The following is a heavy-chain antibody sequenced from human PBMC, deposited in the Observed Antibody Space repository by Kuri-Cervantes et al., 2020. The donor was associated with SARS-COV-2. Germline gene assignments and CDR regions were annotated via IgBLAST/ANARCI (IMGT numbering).Heavy chain of an antibody. J-gene: IGHJ6*03. Sequence: GESLKISCKASGYTFTGYYMHWVRQVPGQGLEWMGWINPNSGGTNYAQKFQGRVTMTRDTSISTAYMELSRLRSDDTAVYYCARDLTYCSGGSCSLYYYYYMDVWGKGTTVTVSS. CDR1: GYTFTGYY. CDR2: INPNSGGT. CDR3: ARDLTYCSGGSCSLYYYYYMDV. D-gene: IGHD2-15*01. V-gene: IGHV1-2*02.